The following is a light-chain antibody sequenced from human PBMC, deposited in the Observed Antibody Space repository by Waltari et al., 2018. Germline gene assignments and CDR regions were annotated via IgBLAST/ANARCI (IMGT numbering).Light chain of an antibody. CDR1: QDISNF. J-gene: IGKJ4*01. CDR3: HQLNTFPT. Sequence: IQLTQSPSSLSASVGERVTTTCRASQDISNFLAWYQQKPGKAPKLLIYAASTLHSGVPSRFSGSGSGTDFTLTISSLQPEDFAAYYCHQLNTFPTFGGGTKVEI. CDR2: AAS. V-gene: IGKV1-9*01.